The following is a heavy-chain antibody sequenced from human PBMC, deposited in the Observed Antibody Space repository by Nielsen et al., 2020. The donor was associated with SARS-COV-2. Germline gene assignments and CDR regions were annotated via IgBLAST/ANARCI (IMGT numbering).Heavy chain of an antibody. CDR2: IYPGDSDT. CDR3: ARYSSSHDYYYYGMDV. J-gene: IGHJ6*02. CDR1: GYSFTSYW. V-gene: IGHV5-51*01. D-gene: IGHD6-13*01. Sequence: GESLKISCKGSGYSFTSYWIGWVRQMPGKGLEWMGIIYPGDSDTRYSPSFQGQVTISADKSISTAYLQWSSLKASDTAMYYCARYSSSHDYYYYGMDVWGQGTTVTVSS.